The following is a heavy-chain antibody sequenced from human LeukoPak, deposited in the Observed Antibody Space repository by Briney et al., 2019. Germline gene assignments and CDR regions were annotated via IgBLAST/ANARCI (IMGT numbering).Heavy chain of an antibody. Sequence: GGSLRLSCAVSGFTVATNYMSWVRQAPGRGLEWASVIYSGGTTNYADSVRARFTISRDSSANTLYLQMDNLRVEDTAIYYCVRDHYYDCSGYYDYWGQGTLVTVSS. J-gene: IGHJ4*02. V-gene: IGHV3-66*01. D-gene: IGHD3-9*01. CDR3: VRDHYYDCSGYYDY. CDR1: GFTVATNY. CDR2: IYSGGTT.